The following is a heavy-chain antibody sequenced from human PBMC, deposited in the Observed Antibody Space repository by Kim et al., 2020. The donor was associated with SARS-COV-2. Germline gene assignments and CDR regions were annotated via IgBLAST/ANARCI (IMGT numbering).Heavy chain of an antibody. D-gene: IGHD1-26*01. Sequence: ASVKVSCKASGYTFTSYAMHWVRQAPGQRLEWMGWINAGNGNTKYSQKFQGRVTITRDTSASTAYMELSSLRSEDTAVYYCARALGQDGYNPSGLDYWGQGTLVTVSS. CDR3: ARALGQDGYNPSGLDY. V-gene: IGHV1-3*01. CDR2: INAGNGNT. CDR1: GYTFTSYA. J-gene: IGHJ4*02.